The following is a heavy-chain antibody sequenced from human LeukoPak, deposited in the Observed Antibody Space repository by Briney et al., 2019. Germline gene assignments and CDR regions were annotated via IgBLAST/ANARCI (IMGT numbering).Heavy chain of an antibody. Sequence: PGGSLRLSCAASGFTFSSYAMSWVRQAPGKGLEWVSAISGSGGSTYYADSVKGRFTISRGNSKNTLYLQMNSLRAEDTAVYYCAKGEPYYDILTGYSSGWYFDYWGQGTLVTVSS. V-gene: IGHV3-23*01. CDR3: AKGEPYYDILTGYSSGWYFDY. J-gene: IGHJ4*02. CDR1: GFTFSSYA. CDR2: ISGSGGST. D-gene: IGHD3-9*01.